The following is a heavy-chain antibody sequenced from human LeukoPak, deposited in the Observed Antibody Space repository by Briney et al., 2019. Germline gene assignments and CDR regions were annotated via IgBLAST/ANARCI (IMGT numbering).Heavy chain of an antibody. V-gene: IGHV4-39*01. D-gene: IGHD2-2*01. CDR2: IYYSGST. CDR3: ASDQLLLYALDY. J-gene: IGHJ4*02. Sequence: SETLPLTCTVSGGSISSSSYYWGWIRQPPGKGLEWIGSIYYSGSTYYNPSLKSRVTISVDTSKNQFSLKLSSVTAADTAVYYCASDQLLLYALDYWGQGTLVTVSS. CDR1: GGSISSSSYY.